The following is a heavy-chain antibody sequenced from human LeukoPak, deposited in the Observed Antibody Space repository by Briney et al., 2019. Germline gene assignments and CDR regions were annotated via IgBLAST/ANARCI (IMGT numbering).Heavy chain of an antibody. V-gene: IGHV3-23*01. CDR1: GFTLSSYA. CDR3: ARRPSYYFDY. Sequence: GGSLRLSCAASGFTLSSYAMSWVGQAPGKGLEWVSAISSNGVSTYYADSVKGRFTISRDNSKNTLYLQVNSLRAEDTAVYFCARRPSYYFDYWGQGPLVTVS. J-gene: IGHJ4*02. CDR2: ISSNGVST.